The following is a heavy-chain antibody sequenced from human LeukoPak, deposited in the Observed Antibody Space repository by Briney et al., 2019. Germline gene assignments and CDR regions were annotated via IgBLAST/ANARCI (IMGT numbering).Heavy chain of an antibody. CDR2: SNPNSGDT. J-gene: IGHJ3*02. CDR1: GYTFTDYY. D-gene: IGHD1-26*01. CDR3: ARDRSYSPVNAFDI. V-gene: IGHV1-2*02. Sequence: ASVKVSCTASGYTFTDYYIHWVRQAPGQGLEWMGWSNPNSGDTKYAQKFQGRVTMTRDTSISTAYMELSSLRSDDTAIYYCARDRSYSPVNAFDIWGQGTMVTVSS.